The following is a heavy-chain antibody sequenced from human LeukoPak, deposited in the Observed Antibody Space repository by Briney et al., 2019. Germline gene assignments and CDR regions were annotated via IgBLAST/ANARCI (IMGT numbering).Heavy chain of an antibody. D-gene: IGHD1-7*01. CDR3: ASTSNQRLELGIDY. Sequence: ASVKVSCKASGYILTGYSLHWVRQPPGQGLEWMGWIKPNSGGTTYAQKFQGRVTMTRDTSISTAYMELSRLRSDDTAVYYCASTSNQRLELGIDYWGQGTLVTVSS. V-gene: IGHV1-2*02. CDR2: IKPNSGGT. CDR1: GYILTGYS. J-gene: IGHJ4*02.